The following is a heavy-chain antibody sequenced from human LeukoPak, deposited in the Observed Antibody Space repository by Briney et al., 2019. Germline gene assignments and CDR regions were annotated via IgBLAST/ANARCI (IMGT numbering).Heavy chain of an antibody. Sequence: PGGSLRLSCAASGFTFSSYAMRWVRQAPGKGLEWVAVISYDGSNKYSADSVKGRFTISRDNSKNTLFLQMNSLRPEDTAVYYCARDRFTMVRGVIVLWGQGTLVTVSS. CDR2: ISYDGSNK. V-gene: IGHV3-30*04. CDR3: ARDRFTMVRGVIVL. D-gene: IGHD3-10*01. J-gene: IGHJ4*02. CDR1: GFTFSSYA.